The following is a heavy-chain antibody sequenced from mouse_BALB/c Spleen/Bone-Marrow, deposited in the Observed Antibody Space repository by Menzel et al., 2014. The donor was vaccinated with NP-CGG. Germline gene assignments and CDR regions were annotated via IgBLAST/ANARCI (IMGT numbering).Heavy chain of an antibody. D-gene: IGHD1-1*01. Sequence: EVQLVESGGGLVQPGGSLKLSCAASGFDFSRYWMSWVRQVPGKGLEWIGEINPDSSTINYTPSLKDKFIISRDNAKNTLYLQMSKVRSEDTALYYCAGLNYYGNLFVWGAGTTVTVSS. J-gene: IGHJ1*01. CDR2: INPDSSTI. CDR1: GFDFSRYW. CDR3: AGLNYYGNLFV. V-gene: IGHV4-1*02.